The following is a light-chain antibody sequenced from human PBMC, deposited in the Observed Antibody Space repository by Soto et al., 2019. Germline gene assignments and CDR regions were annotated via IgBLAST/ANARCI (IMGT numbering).Light chain of an antibody. V-gene: IGKV1-5*03. CDR2: KAS. Sequence: IQMTQSPSTLSGSVGDRVTITCRASQTISSWLAWYQQKPGKAPKLLINKASSLESGVPSRFSGSGSGTEFTLTISSLQPDDFATYYCQHFNSYPWTFGQGTKVDIK. CDR1: QTISSW. CDR3: QHFNSYPWT. J-gene: IGKJ1*01.